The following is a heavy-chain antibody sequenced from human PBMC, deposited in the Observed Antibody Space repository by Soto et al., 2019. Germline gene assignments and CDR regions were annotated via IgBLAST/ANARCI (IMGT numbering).Heavy chain of an antibody. D-gene: IGHD4-17*01. CDR2: IYWNDDT. CDR1: GFSLTTAGAG. J-gene: IGHJ5*02. Sequence: QITLKESGPTLVKPTQTLTLTCTFSGFSLTTAGAGVGWIRQPPGKALEWLALIYWNDDTRYSPSLKSRLTITKDTSQNQVVLRMTNMDPGDTATYYCAHRGYGNYPRDNRFGPRGQGILVIVSS. CDR3: AHRGYGNYPRDNRFGP. V-gene: IGHV2-5*01.